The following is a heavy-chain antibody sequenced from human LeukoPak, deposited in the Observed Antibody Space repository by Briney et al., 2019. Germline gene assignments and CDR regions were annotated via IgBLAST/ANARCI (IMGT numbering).Heavy chain of an antibody. V-gene: IGHV3-33*01. J-gene: IGHJ5*02. CDR3: ARDGQKMGITIFGVVLSNWFDP. CDR2: IWYDGSNK. CDR1: GFTFSSYG. D-gene: IGHD3-3*01. Sequence: GGSLRLSCAASGFTFSSYGMHWVRQAPGKGLEWVAVIWYDGSNKYYADSVKGRFTISRDNSKNTLYLQMNSLRAEDTAVYYCARDGQKMGITIFGVVLSNWFDPWGQGTLVTVSS.